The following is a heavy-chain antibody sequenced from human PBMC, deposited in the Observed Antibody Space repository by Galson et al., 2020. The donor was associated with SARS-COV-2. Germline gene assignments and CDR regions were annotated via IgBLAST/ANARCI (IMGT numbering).Heavy chain of an antibody. Sequence: SETLSLTCTVSGYSISSGYYWGWIRQPPGKGLEWIGSIYHSGSTYYNPSLKSRVTISVDTSKNQFSLKLSSVTAADTAVYYCARVAGGIAVDWGQGTLVTVSS. CDR2: IYHSGST. CDR1: GYSISSGYY. J-gene: IGHJ4*02. CDR3: ARVAGGIAVD. D-gene: IGHD6-19*01. V-gene: IGHV4-38-2*02.